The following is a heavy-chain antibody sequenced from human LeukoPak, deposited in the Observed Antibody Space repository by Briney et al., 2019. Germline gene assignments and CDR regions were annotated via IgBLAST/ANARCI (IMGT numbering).Heavy chain of an antibody. J-gene: IGHJ4*02. CDR1: GYTFTSYY. CDR3: ARDSRECSGGSCYASYPGDS. D-gene: IGHD2-15*01. V-gene: IGHV1-46*01. CDR2: INPSGGST. Sequence: GASVKVSCKASGYTFTSYYMHWVRQAPGQGLEWMGIINPSGGSTSYAQKFQGRVTMTRDTSASTVYMELSSLRSEDTAVYYCARDSRECSGGSCYASYPGDSWGQGTLVTVSS.